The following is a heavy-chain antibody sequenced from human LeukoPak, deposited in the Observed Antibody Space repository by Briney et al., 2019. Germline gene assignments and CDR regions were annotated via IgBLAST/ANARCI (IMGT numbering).Heavy chain of an antibody. CDR3: ARHDKDSRNFDY. V-gene: IGHV4-34*01. CDR2: INHIGST. CDR1: GGSFSGYY. D-gene: IGHD3-22*01. J-gene: IGHJ4*02. Sequence: SETLSLTCAVHGGSFSGYYWSWIRQPPGKGLEWIGEINHIGSTNYNPSLKSRVTISVDTSKNQFSLKLTSVTAADTAMYFCARHDKDSRNFDYWGQGTLVTVSS.